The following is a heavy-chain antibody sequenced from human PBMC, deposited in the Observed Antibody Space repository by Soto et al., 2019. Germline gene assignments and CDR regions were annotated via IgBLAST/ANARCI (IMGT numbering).Heavy chain of an antibody. CDR2: ISGSGGST. CDR1: GFTFSSYA. V-gene: IGHV3-23*01. CDR3: AKDTPPYYDILTGYYRVFDY. Sequence: GSLRLSCAASGFTFSSYAMSWVRQAPGKGLEWVSAISGSGGSTYYADSVKGRFTISRDNSKNTLYLQMNSLRAEDTAVYYCAKDTPPYYDILTGYYRVFDYWGQGTLVTVSS. J-gene: IGHJ4*02. D-gene: IGHD3-9*01.